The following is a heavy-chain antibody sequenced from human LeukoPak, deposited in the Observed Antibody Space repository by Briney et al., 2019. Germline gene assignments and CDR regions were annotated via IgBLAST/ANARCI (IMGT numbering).Heavy chain of an antibody. CDR3: ARGGQLADAFDI. V-gene: IGHV4-59*01. Sequence: SETLSLTCTVSGGSISSYYWSWIRQPPGKGLEWIGDIYYSGSTNYNPSLKSRVTISVDTSKNQSSLKLSSVTAADTAVYYCARGGQLADAFDIWGQGTMVTVSS. J-gene: IGHJ3*02. D-gene: IGHD6-13*01. CDR2: IYYSGST. CDR1: GGSISSYY.